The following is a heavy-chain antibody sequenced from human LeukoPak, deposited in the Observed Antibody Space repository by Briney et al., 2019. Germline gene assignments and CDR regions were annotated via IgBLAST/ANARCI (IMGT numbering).Heavy chain of an antibody. J-gene: IGHJ5*02. Sequence: ASVKVSCKASGYIFTSYGISWVRQAPGQGLEWMGGIIPIFGTANYAQKFQGRVTITADESTSTAYMELSSLRSEDTAVYYCARAKYCSSTSCYNMYNWFDPWGQGTLVTVSS. V-gene: IGHV1-69*13. CDR1: GYIFTSYG. CDR2: IIPIFGTA. D-gene: IGHD2-2*02. CDR3: ARAKYCSSTSCYNMYNWFDP.